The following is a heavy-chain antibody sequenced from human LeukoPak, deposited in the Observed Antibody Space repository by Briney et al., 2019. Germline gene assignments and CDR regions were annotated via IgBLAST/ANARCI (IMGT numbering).Heavy chain of an antibody. CDR2: ISAYNGNT. J-gene: IGHJ5*02. D-gene: IGHD3-22*01. CDR1: GYTFTSYG. Sequence: GASVKVSCKASGYTFTSYGISWVRQAPGQGLEWMGWISAYNGNTNYAQKLQGRVTMTTDTSTSTAYMEVRSLRSDDTAVYYCAREIVDSSGYYPGDPWGQGTLVTVSS. CDR3: AREIVDSSGYYPGDP. V-gene: IGHV1-18*01.